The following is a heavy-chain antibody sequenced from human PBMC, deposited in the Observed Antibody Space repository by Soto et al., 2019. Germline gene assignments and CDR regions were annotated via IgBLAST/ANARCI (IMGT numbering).Heavy chain of an antibody. J-gene: IGHJ5*02. V-gene: IGHV4-59*01. CDR3: ARDVRGPYDILTGTHYNWFDP. CDR1: GGSLSSYY. D-gene: IGHD3-9*01. Sequence: KQSQTLSLTCTVSGGSLSSYYWSWIRQPPGKGLEWIGYIYYSGSTNYNPSLKSRVTISVETSKNQFSLKLSSVTAADTAVYYCARDVRGPYDILTGTHYNWFDPWGQGTLVTVSS. CDR2: IYYSGST.